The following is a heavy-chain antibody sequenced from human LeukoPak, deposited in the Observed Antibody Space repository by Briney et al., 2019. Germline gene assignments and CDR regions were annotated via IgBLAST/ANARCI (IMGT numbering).Heavy chain of an antibody. CDR2: MNPNSGNT. V-gene: IGHV1-8*01. CDR3: AREYYYDSSGYYYGAYYYYYMDV. CDR1: GDTFTNYD. J-gene: IGHJ6*03. D-gene: IGHD3-22*01. Sequence: GASVTVSCTASGDTFTNYDINWVRQAPGQGLEWMGWMNPNSGNTAYAQKLQGRVTLTTDTPASTAYMELRSLRSDDTAVYYCAREYYYDSSGYYYGAYYYYYMDVWGKGTTVTVSS.